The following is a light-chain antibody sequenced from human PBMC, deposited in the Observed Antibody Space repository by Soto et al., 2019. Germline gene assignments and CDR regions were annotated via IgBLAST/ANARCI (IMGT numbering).Light chain of an antibody. CDR3: HQYGSSPLT. Sequence: EMGLTQSPGTLSLSPGESGTVSCRAGQTLSSSSLAWYQQKPGQAPRLLIYGASNRSSGIPDRFSGGGSGTDFTLTISRLEPVDFAVYYCHQYGSSPLTFGGGTKVEI. V-gene: IGKV3-20*01. CDR2: GAS. CDR1: QTLSSSS. J-gene: IGKJ4*01.